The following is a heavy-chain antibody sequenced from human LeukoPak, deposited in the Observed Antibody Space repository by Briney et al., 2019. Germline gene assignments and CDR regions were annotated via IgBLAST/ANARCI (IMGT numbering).Heavy chain of an antibody. CDR1: GFTFSTYA. Sequence: GESLRLSCAASGFTFSTYAMHWVGQAPGEGLEWLAVISSDGSSKYYADSVRGRFTISRDSSKNTLYVQLNSLRDEDTAVYYCARQGLEFWGQGTLVTVSS. D-gene: IGHD3-10*01. J-gene: IGHJ4*02. V-gene: IGHV3-30-3*01. CDR2: ISSDGSSK. CDR3: ARQGLEF.